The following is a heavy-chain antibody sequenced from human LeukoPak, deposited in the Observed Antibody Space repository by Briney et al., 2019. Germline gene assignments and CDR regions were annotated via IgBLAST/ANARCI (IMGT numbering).Heavy chain of an antibody. CDR2: IIPIFGTA. CDR1: GGTFSSYA. J-gene: IGHJ4*02. D-gene: IGHD6-19*01. Sequence: ASVKVSCKASGGTFSSYAISWVRQAPGQGLEWMGGIIPIFGTANYAQKFQGRVTITADESTSTAYMELSSLRSEDTAVYYCARRRYSSGWEYFDYWGQGTLVTVSS. V-gene: IGHV1-69*13. CDR3: ARRRYSSGWEYFDY.